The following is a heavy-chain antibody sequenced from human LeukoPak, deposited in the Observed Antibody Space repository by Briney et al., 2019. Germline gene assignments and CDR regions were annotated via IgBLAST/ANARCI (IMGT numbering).Heavy chain of an antibody. J-gene: IGHJ4*02. D-gene: IGHD2-15*01. CDR3: AKQLGYCSDGSCYFPY. V-gene: IGHV3-23*01. CDR1: GFTFSSSA. CDR2: ISINGGYT. Sequence: GGSLRLSCAASGFTFSSSAMSWVRQAPGKGLEWVSAISINGGYTYYADSVQGRFTISRDNSKSTLCLQMNSLRAEDTTVYYCAKQLGYCSDGSCYFPYWGQGTLVTVSS.